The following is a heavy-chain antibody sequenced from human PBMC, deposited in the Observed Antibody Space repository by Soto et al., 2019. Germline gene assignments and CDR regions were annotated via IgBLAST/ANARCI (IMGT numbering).Heavy chain of an antibody. J-gene: IGHJ6*02. V-gene: IGHV3-48*03. CDR3: ARDHKGGYYYYGMDV. CDR1: VFTFSSYE. CDR2: ISSSGSTI. Sequence: GGSLRLSFAASVFTFSSYEMNWVRQAPGKGLEWVSYISSSGSTIDYADSVKGRFTISRDNAKNSLYLQMNSLRAEDTAVYYCARDHKGGYYYYGMDVWGQGTTVPVSS.